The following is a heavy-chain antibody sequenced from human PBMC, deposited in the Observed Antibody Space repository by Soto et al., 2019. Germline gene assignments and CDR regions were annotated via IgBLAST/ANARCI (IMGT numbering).Heavy chain of an antibody. V-gene: IGHV4-39*01. J-gene: IGHJ4*02. Sequence: SETLSLTCTVSGASIVSSNLYWGWVRQPPGKGPEWIGSIYESGSTYFNPSLQSRVTMSVDTSKNQFSLHLTSVTAADTAMYYCARLGVWVSYRPQYFEHWRQGTLVTVSS. CDR3: ARLGVWVSYRPQYFEH. CDR2: IYESGST. CDR1: GASIVSSNLY. D-gene: IGHD3-16*02.